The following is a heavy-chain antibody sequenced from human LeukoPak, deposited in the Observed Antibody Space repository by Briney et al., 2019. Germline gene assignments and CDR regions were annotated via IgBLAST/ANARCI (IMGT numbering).Heavy chain of an antibody. CDR1: GYTFARYW. CDR2: IYPGDSDT. V-gene: IGHV5-51*01. Sequence: GESLKISFQASGYTFARYWIGWVRQMPGKGLEWMGIIYPGDSDTSYGQSFQGQVTISVETSSNTAYLQWSRLKASDTAMYYCARRFGERLYSNNDAFDSWGQGTLVTVSS. D-gene: IGHD4-11*01. CDR3: ARRFGERLYSNNDAFDS. J-gene: IGHJ4*02.